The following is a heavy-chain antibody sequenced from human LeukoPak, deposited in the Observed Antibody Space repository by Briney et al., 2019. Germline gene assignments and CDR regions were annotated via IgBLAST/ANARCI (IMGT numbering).Heavy chain of an antibody. J-gene: IGHJ4*02. V-gene: IGHV3-23*01. CDR3: AKAPRGYNWYSDY. CDR1: GFTVSSNY. D-gene: IGHD5-24*01. CDR2: VGGSGHNT. Sequence: GGSLRLSCAASGFTVSSNYMSWVRQAPGKGLEWVSVVGGSGHNTYYAASVKGRFTISRDNSKNTLYLQMNGLRAEDTAVYYCAKAPRGYNWYSDYWGQGTLVTVSS.